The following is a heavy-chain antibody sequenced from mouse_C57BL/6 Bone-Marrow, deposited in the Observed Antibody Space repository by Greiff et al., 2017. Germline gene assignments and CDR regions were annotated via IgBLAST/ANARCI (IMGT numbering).Heavy chain of an antibody. Sequence: VQLQQPGAELVKPGASVKLSCKASGYTFTSYWMQWVKQRPGQGLEWIGEIDPSDSYTNYNQQFKGKATLTVDTSSSTAYMQLSSLTSEDSAVYYCASSLPGGFAYWGQGTLVTVSA. D-gene: IGHD5-5*01. CDR1: GYTFTSYW. CDR3: ASSLPGGFAY. CDR2: IDPSDSYT. J-gene: IGHJ3*01. V-gene: IGHV1-50*01.